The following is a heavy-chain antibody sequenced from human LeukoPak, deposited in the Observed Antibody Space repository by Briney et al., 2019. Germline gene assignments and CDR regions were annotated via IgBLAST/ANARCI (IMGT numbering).Heavy chain of an antibody. J-gene: IGHJ4*02. CDR2: IKQDGSEK. D-gene: IGHD4-17*01. CDR1: GSTFSSYW. Sequence: GGSLRLSCAASGSTFSSYWMSWVRQAPGKGLEWVANIKQDGSEKYYVDSVKGRFTISRGNAKNSPYLQMNSLRAEDTAVYYCARGQTTVTNWGQGTLVTVSS. CDR3: ARGQTTVTN. V-gene: IGHV3-7*03.